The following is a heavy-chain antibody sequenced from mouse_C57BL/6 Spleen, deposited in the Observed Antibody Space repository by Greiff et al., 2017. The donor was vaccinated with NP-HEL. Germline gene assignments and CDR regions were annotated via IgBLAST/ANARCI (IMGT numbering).Heavy chain of an antibody. J-gene: IGHJ2*01. CDR3: ARGAFAY. V-gene: IGHV1-52*01. Sequence: QVHVKQPGAEPVRPGSSVKLSCKASGYTFTSYWMHWVKQRPIQGLEWIGNIDPSDSETHYNQKFKDKATLTVDKSSSTAYMQLSSLTSEDSAVYYCARGAFAYWGQGTTLTVSS. CDR2: IDPSDSET. CDR1: GYTFTSYW.